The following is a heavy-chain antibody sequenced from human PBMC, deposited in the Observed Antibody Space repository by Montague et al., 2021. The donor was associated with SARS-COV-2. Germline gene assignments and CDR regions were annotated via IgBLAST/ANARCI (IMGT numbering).Heavy chain of an antibody. V-gene: IGHV3-23*01. CDR1: GFTFSSYA. J-gene: IGHJ6*02. Sequence: SLRLSCAASGFTFSSYAMSWVRQAPGKGLEWVSAISGSGSSTYYADSVKGRFTISRDNSKNTLYLQMNSLRAEDTAVYYCAKDIAVLGELSYYYGMDVWGQGTTVTVSS. CDR3: AKDIAVLGELSYYYGMDV. D-gene: IGHD3-10*01. CDR2: ISGSGSST.